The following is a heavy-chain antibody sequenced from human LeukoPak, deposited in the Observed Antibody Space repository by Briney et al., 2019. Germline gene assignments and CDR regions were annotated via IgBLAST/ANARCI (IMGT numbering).Heavy chain of an antibody. CDR2: ISGTNDET. V-gene: IGHV3-23*01. J-gene: IGHJ4*02. Sequence: GGSLRLSCVGSGFIFKLFAVGWVRQAPGKGLEWVSVISGTNDETDYANSVRGHFTISRDNSLNTLFLQMDNLRAEDTAVYYCVKTYCSITRCSPGFDSWGQGTLVTVSS. CDR3: VKTYCSITRCSPGFDS. D-gene: IGHD3-10*01. CDR1: GFIFKLFA.